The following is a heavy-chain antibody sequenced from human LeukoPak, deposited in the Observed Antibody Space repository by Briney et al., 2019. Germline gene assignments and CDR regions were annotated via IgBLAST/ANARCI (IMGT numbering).Heavy chain of an antibody. J-gene: IGHJ4*02. CDR3: ARDYDSGLKY. CDR2: VYSGGKT. V-gene: IGHV3-66*01. CDR1: GFSVSRNC. D-gene: IGHD6-19*01. Sequence: GGSLRLSCAASGFSVSRNCMNWVRQAPGKGLEWVSVVYSGGKTYYADSVKGRFTISRDTSKNALYLQMNSLRAEDTAVYYCARDYDSGLKYWGQGTLVTVSS.